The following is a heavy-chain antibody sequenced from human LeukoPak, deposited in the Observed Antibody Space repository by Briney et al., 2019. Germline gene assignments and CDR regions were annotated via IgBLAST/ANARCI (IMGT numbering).Heavy chain of an antibody. CDR2: IIPIFGTA. CDR1: GGTFSSYA. Sequence: ASVKVSCKAPGGTFSSYAISWVRQAPGQGLEWMGGIIPIFGTANYAQKFQGRVTITADESTSTAYMELSSLRSEDTAVYYCARVTGYSSGWLDYWGQGTLVTVSS. V-gene: IGHV1-69*01. CDR3: ARVTGYSSGWLDY. D-gene: IGHD6-19*01. J-gene: IGHJ4*02.